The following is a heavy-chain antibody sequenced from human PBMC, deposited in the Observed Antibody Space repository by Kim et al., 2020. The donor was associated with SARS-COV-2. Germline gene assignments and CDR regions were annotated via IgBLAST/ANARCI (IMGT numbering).Heavy chain of an antibody. Sequence: GGSLRLSCAASGFTFSSYGMSWVRQAPGKGLEWVANIKQDGSEKYYVDSVKGRFTISRDNAKNSLYLQMNSLRAEDTAVYYCARGDSSGYYSRNYYYYYGMDVWGQGTTVTVSS. D-gene: IGHD3-22*01. CDR2: IKQDGSEK. J-gene: IGHJ6*02. V-gene: IGHV3-7*01. CDR3: ARGDSSGYYSRNYYYYYGMDV. CDR1: GFTFSSYG.